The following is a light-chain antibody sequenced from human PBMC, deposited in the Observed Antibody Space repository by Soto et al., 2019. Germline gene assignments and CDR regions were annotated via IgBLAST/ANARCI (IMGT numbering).Light chain of an antibody. J-gene: IGLJ1*01. Sequence: QPVLTQPPSGSGAPGQRVTISCTGSSSNIGAGYDVHWYQQRPGTAPKLLIFGNINRPSGVPDRFSGSKSGTSASLAITGLQAEAEGDYYGQSYDSTLSARYVVGTGTKLTVL. CDR2: GNI. CDR3: QSYDSTLSARYV. CDR1: SSNIGAGYD. V-gene: IGLV1-40*01.